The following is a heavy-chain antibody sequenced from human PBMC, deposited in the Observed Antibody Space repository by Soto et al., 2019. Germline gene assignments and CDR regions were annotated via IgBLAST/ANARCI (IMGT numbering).Heavy chain of an antibody. V-gene: IGHV3-30*18. CDR2: ISYDGSNK. CDR1: GFTFSSYG. J-gene: IGHJ3*02. D-gene: IGHD6-19*01. CDR3: AKVPNSSGWYGAFDI. Sequence: GSLRLSCAASGFTFSSYGMHWVRPAPGKGLEWVAVISYDGSNKYYADSVKGRFTISRDNSKNTLYLQMNSLRAEETALYYCAKVPNSSGWYGAFDIWGQGTMVTVSS.